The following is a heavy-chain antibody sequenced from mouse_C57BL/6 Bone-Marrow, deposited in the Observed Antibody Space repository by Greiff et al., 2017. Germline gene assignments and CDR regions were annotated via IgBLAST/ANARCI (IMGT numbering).Heavy chain of an antibody. CDR1: GYSITSGYY. CDR2: LSYDGSN. V-gene: IGHV3-6*01. J-gene: IGHJ4*01. Sequence: EESGPGLVKPSQSLSLTCSVTGYSITSGYYWNWIRQFPGNKLEWMGYLSYDGSNNYNPSLKNRISITRDTSKNQFFLKLNSVTTEDTATYYCARVITTGLDYWGQGTSVTVSS. D-gene: IGHD1-1*01. CDR3: ARVITTGLDY.